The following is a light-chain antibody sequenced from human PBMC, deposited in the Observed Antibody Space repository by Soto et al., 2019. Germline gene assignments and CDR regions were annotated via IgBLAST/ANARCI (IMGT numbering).Light chain of an antibody. J-gene: IGKJ2*01. Sequence: DIQMTQSPSSLSASVGDRVTITCRAIQSISSYLNWYQQKPGKAPKLLIYAPSSLQSGVPSRFSGSGSGTDFTLTISSLQPEDFATYYCQQSYSTPYTSGQGTKLEIK. CDR1: QSISSY. CDR3: QQSYSTPYT. CDR2: APS. V-gene: IGKV1-39*01.